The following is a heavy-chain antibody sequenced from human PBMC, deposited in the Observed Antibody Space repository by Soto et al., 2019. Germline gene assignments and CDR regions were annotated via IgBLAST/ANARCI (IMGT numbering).Heavy chain of an antibody. J-gene: IGHJ3*02. CDR2: ISWNSGSI. V-gene: IGHV3-9*01. CDR3: AKDRQQWLPGSAFDI. D-gene: IGHD6-19*01. Sequence: EVQLVESGGGLVQPGRSLRLSCAASGFTFDDYAMHWVRQAPGKGLEWVSDISWNSGSIGYADSVKGRFTISRDNAKNSLYLQMNSLRAEDTALYYCAKDRQQWLPGSAFDIWGQGTMVTVSS. CDR1: GFTFDDYA.